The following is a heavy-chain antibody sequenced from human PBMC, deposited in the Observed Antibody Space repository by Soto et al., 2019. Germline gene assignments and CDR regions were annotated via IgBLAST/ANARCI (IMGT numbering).Heavy chain of an antibody. CDR3: ASGYYDCWSGYPNWFDP. J-gene: IGHJ5*02. D-gene: IGHD3-3*01. V-gene: IGHV4-34*01. Sequence: SETLSFTCAVYGGSFSGYYWSWIRQPPGKGLEWIGEINHSGSTNYNPSLKSRVTISVDTSKNQFSLKLSSVTAADTAVYYCASGYYDCWSGYPNWFDPWGQGTLVTVSS. CDR1: GGSFSGYY. CDR2: INHSGST.